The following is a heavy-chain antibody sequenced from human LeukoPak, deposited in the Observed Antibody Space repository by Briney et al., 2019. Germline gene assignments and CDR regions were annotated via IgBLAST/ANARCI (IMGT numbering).Heavy chain of an antibody. CDR3: ARPRDDNSGYYIS. J-gene: IGHJ5*02. CDR2: IYRGGTT. D-gene: IGHD6-19*01. CDR1: GLTVSSSF. Sequence: GGSLRLSCAASGLTVSSSFMSWVRQAPGKGLEWVSLIYRGGTTYVADSVKGRFTVSRDISKNTLYLQMNSLRAEDTALYYCARPRDDNSGYYISWGQGSLVTVSS. V-gene: IGHV3-53*01.